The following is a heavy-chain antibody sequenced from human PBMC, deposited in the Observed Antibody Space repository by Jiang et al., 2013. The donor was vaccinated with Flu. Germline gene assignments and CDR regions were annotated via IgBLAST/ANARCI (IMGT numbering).Heavy chain of an antibody. CDR3: ARGYGDFDY. CDR2: INPSGGST. J-gene: IGHJ4*02. V-gene: IGHV1-46*03. CDR1: GYIFTSYH. Sequence: SGAEVKKPGASVKVSCKASGYIFTSYHIHWVRQAPGQGLEWMGIINPSGGSTNYAQKFQGRVTMTRDTSTSTVYMELSSLRSEDTAVYYRARGYGDFDYWGQGPWSPSPQ. D-gene: IGHD1-14*01.